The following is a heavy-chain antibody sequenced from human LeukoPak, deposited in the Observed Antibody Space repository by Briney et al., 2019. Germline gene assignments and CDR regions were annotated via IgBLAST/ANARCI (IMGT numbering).Heavy chain of an antibody. J-gene: IGHJ4*02. CDR2: TSYDGSNK. D-gene: IGHD5-24*01. CDR1: GYIFSNYG. V-gene: IGHV3-30*18. CDR3: AKSGARMATNFDY. Sequence: GRSLRLSCAASGYIFSNYGMHWVRQAPAKGLEWVAFTSYDGSNKYYADSVKGRFTISRDNSKNTLYLQMNSLRAEDTAVYYCAKSGARMATNFDYWGQGTLVTVSS.